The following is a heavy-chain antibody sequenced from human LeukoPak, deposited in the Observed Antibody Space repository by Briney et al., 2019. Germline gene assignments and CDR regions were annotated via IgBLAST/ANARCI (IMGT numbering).Heavy chain of an antibody. CDR1: EFTFSNYA. Sequence: GGSLRLSCAASEFTFSNYAMNWVRQAPGKGLEWVGFIRSKGYGGTTEYAAAVKGRFTISRDESKSAAYLQMDSLKTEDTAVYYCTRGGREMMITFGGVIVSSPAHFDFWGQGTLVTVSS. D-gene: IGHD3-16*02. V-gene: IGHV3-49*04. CDR3: TRGGREMMITFGGVIVSSPAHFDF. CDR2: IRSKGYGGTT. J-gene: IGHJ4*02.